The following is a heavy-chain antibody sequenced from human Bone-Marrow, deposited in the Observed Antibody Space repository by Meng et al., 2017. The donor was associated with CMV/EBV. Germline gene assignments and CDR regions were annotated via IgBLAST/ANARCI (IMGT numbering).Heavy chain of an antibody. CDR2: IYYSGST. J-gene: IGHJ6*02. CDR3: ARDQGDYYYYGMDV. V-gene: IGHV4-30-4*08. Sequence: TLSLTCTVSGGSISSGDYYWSWIRQPPGKGLEWIGYIYYSGSTYYNPSLKSRVTISVDTSKNQFSLKLSSVTAADTAVYYCARDQGDYYYYGMDVWGQGTTVTVSS. CDR1: GGSISSGDYY.